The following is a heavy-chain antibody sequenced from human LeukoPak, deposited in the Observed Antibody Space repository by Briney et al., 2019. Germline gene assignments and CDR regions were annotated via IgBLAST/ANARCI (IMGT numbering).Heavy chain of an antibody. J-gene: IGHJ6*02. V-gene: IGHV3-23*01. CDR3: ASGYTNGPRVDV. CDR1: GFTFSNYA. D-gene: IGHD6-19*01. CDR2: ITGSGDST. Sequence: GGSLRLSCAASGFTFSNYAMNWVRQAPGKGLEWVSAITGSGDSTYYADSVKGRFTISRDNSKNTLYLQMNSLRAEDTAVYYCASGYTNGPRVDVRGQGTTVTVSS.